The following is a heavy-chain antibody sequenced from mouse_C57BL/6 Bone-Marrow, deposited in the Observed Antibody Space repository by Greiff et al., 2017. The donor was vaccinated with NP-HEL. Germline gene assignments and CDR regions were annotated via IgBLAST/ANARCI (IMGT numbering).Heavy chain of an antibody. J-gene: IGHJ4*01. CDR2: ISNLAYSI. CDR3: ARGSITTVVATDYAMDY. CDR1: GFTFSDYG. Sequence: DVMLVESGGGLVQPGGSLKLSCAASGFTFSDYGMAWVRQAPRKGPEWVAFISNLAYSIYYADTVTGRFTISRENAKNTLYLEMSSLRSEDTAMYYCARGSITTVVATDYAMDYWGQGTSVTVSS. V-gene: IGHV5-15*01. D-gene: IGHD1-1*01.